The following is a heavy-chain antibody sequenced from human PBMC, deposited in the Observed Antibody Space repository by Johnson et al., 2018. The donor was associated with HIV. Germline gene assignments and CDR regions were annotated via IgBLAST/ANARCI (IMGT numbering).Heavy chain of an antibody. V-gene: IGHV3-11*01. Sequence: RLSCAASEFTYSDFYINWIRQPPGKGLEWVSSISSTGISLYYAHSVKGRFTISTDNAKNSLYLQMNSLRAEDTAVYYCTTWYSLVSGAFDIWGQGTMVTVSS. CDR1: EFTYSDFY. D-gene: IGHD6-13*01. J-gene: IGHJ3*02. CDR2: ISSTGISL. CDR3: TTWYSLVSGAFDI.